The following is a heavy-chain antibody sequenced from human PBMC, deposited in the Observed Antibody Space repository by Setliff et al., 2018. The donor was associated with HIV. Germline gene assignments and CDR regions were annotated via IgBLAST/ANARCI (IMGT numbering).Heavy chain of an antibody. CDR3: ARSTVGVGATFP. V-gene: IGHV4-4*02. D-gene: IGHD1-26*01. CDR2: IYNYGSP. CDR1: GGSISSSNW. J-gene: IGHJ4*02. Sequence: PSETLSLTCAVSGGSISSSNWWSWVRQPPGKGLEWIGNIYNYGSPNYSPSLKSRVTILLDTSKNQFSLRLDSLTAADTAVYYCARSTVGVGATFPWGRGTLVTVSS.